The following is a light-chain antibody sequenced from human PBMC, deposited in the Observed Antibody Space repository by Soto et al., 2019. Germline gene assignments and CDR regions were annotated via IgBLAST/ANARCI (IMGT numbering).Light chain of an antibody. Sequence: DIQMTQSPSTLSASVGDRVTLTCRASQTVATWLAWYQQKPGEAPKLLIYDASSLESGVPSRFSGSGSGTEFTLTISSLQPDDFATYYCQHRTFGQGTKVDIK. CDR1: QTVATW. J-gene: IGKJ1*01. CDR2: DAS. V-gene: IGKV1-5*01. CDR3: QHRT.